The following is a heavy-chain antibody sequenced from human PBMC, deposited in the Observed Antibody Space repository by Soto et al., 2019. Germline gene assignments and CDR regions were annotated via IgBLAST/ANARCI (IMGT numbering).Heavy chain of an antibody. J-gene: IGHJ4*02. Sequence: EVQLVQSGAVVKKPGDSLKISCKVSGYSFTNFWIGWLRQMPGQGLEWMGVIFPGDSETRYSPSFEGQVTISVDKSVDAAYLHWNSLKASDTAIYFCARSYSSAWFGAEFDYWGQGTLVTVSS. V-gene: IGHV5-51*01. CDR3: ARSYSSAWFGAEFDY. D-gene: IGHD6-19*01. CDR2: IFPGDSET. CDR1: GYSFTNFW.